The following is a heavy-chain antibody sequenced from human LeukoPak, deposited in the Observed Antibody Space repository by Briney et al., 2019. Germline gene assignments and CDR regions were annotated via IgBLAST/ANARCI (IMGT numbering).Heavy chain of an antibody. CDR2: ISGSGGST. J-gene: IGHJ6*02. CDR1: GFTFSSYA. D-gene: IGHD3-10*01. CDR3: AKDALPPYYYGSGGANGMDV. V-gene: IGHV3-23*01. Sequence: GGSLRLSCAASGFTFSSYALSWVRQAPGKGLEWVSAISGSGGSTYYADSVKGRFTISRDNSKNTLYLQMNSLRAEDTAVYYCAKDALPPYYYGSGGANGMDVWGQGTTVTVSS.